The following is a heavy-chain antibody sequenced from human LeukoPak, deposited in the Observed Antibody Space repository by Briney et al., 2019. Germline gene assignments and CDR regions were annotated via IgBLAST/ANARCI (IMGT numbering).Heavy chain of an antibody. CDR3: AREPRAYCGGDCYGNYYGMDV. Sequence: GGSLRLSCAASGFTFSHTWMTWVRQAPGKGLEWVANIKEDGSENSYVDSVKGRFTISRDNAKNSLYLQMNSLRAEDTAVYYCAREPRAYCGGDCYGNYYGMDVWGQGTTVTVSS. J-gene: IGHJ6*02. D-gene: IGHD2-21*02. CDR2: IKEDGSEN. CDR1: GFTFSHTW. V-gene: IGHV3-7*01.